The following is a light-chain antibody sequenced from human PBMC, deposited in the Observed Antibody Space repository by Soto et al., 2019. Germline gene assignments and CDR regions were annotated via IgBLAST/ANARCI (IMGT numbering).Light chain of an antibody. CDR1: QSLLDSDGKTF. V-gene: IGKV2D-29*01. CDR2: EVS. J-gene: IGKJ4*01. Sequence: DIVMTQTPLSLSVTPGQPASISCKSSQSLLDSDGKTFLYWYVHKPGHPPQLLIYEVSNRFAGVPDMFSGSGSETDFTLEISRVEADDVAMYYCMQSLQLPLTFGGGTRVDIK. CDR3: MQSLQLPLT.